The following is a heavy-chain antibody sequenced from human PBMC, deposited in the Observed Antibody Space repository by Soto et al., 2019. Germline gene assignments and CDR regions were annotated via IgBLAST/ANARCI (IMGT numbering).Heavy chain of an antibody. CDR3: ARYYFDSSGYSNGFDP. V-gene: IGHV4-31*11. D-gene: IGHD3-22*01. J-gene: IGHJ5*02. Sequence: SETLSLTGAVSGGSITSGAYYWTWIRQHPGKGLEWIAYIHYSGRTYYNPSLKSRVTISVDTSNNQFSLKLSSVTAADTAVYYCARYYFDSSGYSNGFDPGGQGTLVTVS. CDR2: IHYSGRT. CDR1: GGSITSGAYY.